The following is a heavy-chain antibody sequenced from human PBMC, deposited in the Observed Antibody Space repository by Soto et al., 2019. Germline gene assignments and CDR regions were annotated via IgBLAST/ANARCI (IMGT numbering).Heavy chain of an antibody. CDR1: GGSISSYY. V-gene: IGHV4-59*01. J-gene: IGHJ6*02. Sequence: PSETLSLTCTVSGGSISSYYWSWIRQPPGKGLEWIGYIYYSGSTNYNPSLKSRVTISVDTSKNQFSLKLSSVTAADTAVYYCARDSAGSRDYYGMDVWGQGTTVTVSS. CDR2: IYYSGST. CDR3: ARDSAGSRDYYGMDV. D-gene: IGHD6-19*01.